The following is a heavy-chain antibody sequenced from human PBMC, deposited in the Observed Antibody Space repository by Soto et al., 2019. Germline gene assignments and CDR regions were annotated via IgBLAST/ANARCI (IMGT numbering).Heavy chain of an antibody. CDR3: ARDGGYCSGGSCYGDY. V-gene: IGHV1-2*04. J-gene: IGHJ4*02. CDR2: INPNSGGT. Sequence: QVQLVQSGAEVKKPGASVKVSCKASGYTFTGYYMHWVRQAPGQGLEWMGWINPNSGGTNYAQKFQGWVTMTRDTSISSAYMELSRLRSDDTAVYYCARDGGYCSGGSCYGDYWGQGTLVTVSS. CDR1: GYTFTGYY. D-gene: IGHD2-15*01.